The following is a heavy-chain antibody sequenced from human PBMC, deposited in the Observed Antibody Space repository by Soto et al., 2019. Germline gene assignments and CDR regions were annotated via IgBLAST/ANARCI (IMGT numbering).Heavy chain of an antibody. D-gene: IGHD2-15*01. CDR2: ISAYNGNT. CDR3: ARDSDPIVVVVAATPDAFDI. J-gene: IGHJ3*02. V-gene: IGHV1-18*01. Sequence: GASVKLSCKASGYTFTSYGSSWVRQAPGQGLEWMGWISAYNGNTNYAQKLQGRVTMTTDTSTSTAYMELRSLRSDDTAVYYCARDSDPIVVVVAATPDAFDIWGQGTMVTVSS. CDR1: GYTFTSYG.